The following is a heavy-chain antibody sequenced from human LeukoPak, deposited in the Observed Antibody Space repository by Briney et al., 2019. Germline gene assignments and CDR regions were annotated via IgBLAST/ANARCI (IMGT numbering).Heavy chain of an antibody. D-gene: IGHD3-16*02. CDR2: ISFNGRNT. J-gene: IGHJ3*01. CDR3: VRDIELST. CDR1: GFNFGDSA. V-gene: IGHV3-23*01. Sequence: GGSLRLSCAASGFNFGDSAMSWVRQTPRKGLEWVSLISFNGRNTYYGDSVKGRFTISRDNSKDTVYLQMNSLRAEDTAIFYCVRDIELSTWGPGTMVTVS.